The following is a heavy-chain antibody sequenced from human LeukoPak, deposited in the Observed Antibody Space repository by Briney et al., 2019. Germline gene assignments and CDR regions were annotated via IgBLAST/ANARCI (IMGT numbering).Heavy chain of an antibody. Sequence: ASAKVSCKASGYTFTGYYMHWVRQAPGQGLEWMGWINPNSGGTNYAQKFQGRVTMTRDTSISTAYMELSRLRSDDTAVYYCAREVTYYYDSSGYPQLDYWGQGTLVTVSS. CDR1: GYTFTGYY. CDR3: AREVTYYYDSSGYPQLDY. V-gene: IGHV1-2*02. D-gene: IGHD3-22*01. J-gene: IGHJ4*02. CDR2: INPNSGGT.